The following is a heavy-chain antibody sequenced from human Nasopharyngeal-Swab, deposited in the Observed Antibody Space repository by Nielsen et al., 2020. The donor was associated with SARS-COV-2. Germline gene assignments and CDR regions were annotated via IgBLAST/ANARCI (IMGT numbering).Heavy chain of an antibody. J-gene: IGHJ4*02. D-gene: IGHD3-10*01. CDR3: AKRGSGGHFDY. V-gene: IGHV3-23*01. CDR2: ITNTGTSR. CDR1: EFSFSTYG. Sequence: GGSLRLSCAASEFSFSTYGMSWVRQAAGRGLEWVSTITNTGTSRYYADSVRGRFTISRDNPKNTAYLQMNSLRVEDTAIYYCAKRGSGGHFDYWGQGTLVTVSS.